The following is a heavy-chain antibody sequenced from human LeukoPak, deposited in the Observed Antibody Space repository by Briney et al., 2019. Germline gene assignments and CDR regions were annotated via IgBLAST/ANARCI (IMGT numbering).Heavy chain of an antibody. CDR2: ISGSGGST. Sequence: GGSLRLSCAASGLTFSSYAMSWVRQAPGKGLEWVSAISGSGGSTYYADSVKGRFTISRDNSKNTLYLQMNSLRAEDTAVYYCAKARVRGVTHYYFDYWGQGTLVTVSS. CDR1: GLTFSSYA. V-gene: IGHV3-23*01. CDR3: AKARVRGVTHYYFDY. J-gene: IGHJ4*02. D-gene: IGHD3-10*01.